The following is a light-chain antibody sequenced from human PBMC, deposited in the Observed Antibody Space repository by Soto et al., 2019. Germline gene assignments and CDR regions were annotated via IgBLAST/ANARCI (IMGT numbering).Light chain of an antibody. Sequence: DIVLTQSPATLSSFPGDRVTLSCRAGQAVNTRLAWYQHKPGQAPRLLIYLASNRAAGVPARFSGSGSGTELTLTISNVEPEDFAVYYCHQRPSWHWTFGKWTKGDIX. V-gene: IGKV3D-11*01. CDR3: HQRPSWHWT. J-gene: IGKJ1*01. CDR2: LAS. CDR1: QAVNTR.